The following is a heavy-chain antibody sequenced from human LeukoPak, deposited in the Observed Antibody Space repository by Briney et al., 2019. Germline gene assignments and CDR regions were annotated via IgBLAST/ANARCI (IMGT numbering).Heavy chain of an antibody. D-gene: IGHD2-2*01. CDR1: GFTFSSYS. CDR3: ARGEYCSSTSCPYGLTAFDI. CDR2: ISSSSSYI. J-gene: IGHJ3*02. Sequence: PGGSLRLSCAASGFTFSSYSMNWVRQAPGKGLEWVSSISSSSSYIYYADSVKGRFTISRDNAKNSLYLQMNSLSAEDTVVYYCARGEYCSSTSCPYGLTAFDIWGRGTMVTVSS. V-gene: IGHV3-21*01.